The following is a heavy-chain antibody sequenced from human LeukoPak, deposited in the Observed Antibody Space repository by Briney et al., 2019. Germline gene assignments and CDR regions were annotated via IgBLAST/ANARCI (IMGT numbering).Heavy chain of an antibody. CDR1: GDSISSGDYY. CDR2: ISSSGST. V-gene: IGHV4-61*02. J-gene: IGHJ3*02. CDR3: ARGPYSYDSSGAFDI. D-gene: IGHD3-22*01. Sequence: SETLSLTCFVSGDSISSGDYYWSWIRQPAGKGLEWIGRISSSGSTNYNPSLKSRVTISVDTSKNQFSLKLSSVTAADTAVYFCARGPYSYDSSGAFDIWGQGTMVTVSS.